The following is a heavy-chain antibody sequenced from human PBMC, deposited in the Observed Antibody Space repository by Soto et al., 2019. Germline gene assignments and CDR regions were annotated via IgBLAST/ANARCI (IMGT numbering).Heavy chain of an antibody. J-gene: IGHJ4*02. D-gene: IGHD3-22*01. CDR3: AKPEREGKRITMIVVGPLDY. Sequence: EVQLLEAGGGLVQPGGSLRLSCAASGFTFSSYAMSWVRQAPGKGLEWVSAISGSGGSTYYADSVKGRFTISRDNSKNTLYLQKNSLRAEDTAVYYCAKPEREGKRITMIVVGPLDYWGQGTLVTVSS. CDR2: ISGSGGST. CDR1: GFTFSSYA. V-gene: IGHV3-23*01.